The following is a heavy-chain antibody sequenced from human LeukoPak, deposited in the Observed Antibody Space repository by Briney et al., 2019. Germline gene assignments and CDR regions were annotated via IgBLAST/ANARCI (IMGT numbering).Heavy chain of an antibody. J-gene: IGHJ4*02. CDR2: IYYSGST. CDR1: GGSISNYY. D-gene: IGHD4-17*01. Sequence: SETLSLTCTVSGGSISNYYWSWIRQPPGKGLEWVGCIYYSGSTNSNPSLKSRVTISVDTSKNQFSLKLSSVTATDTAVYYCARDLYGDFPFDYWGQGTLVTVSS. V-gene: IGHV4-59*12. CDR3: ARDLYGDFPFDY.